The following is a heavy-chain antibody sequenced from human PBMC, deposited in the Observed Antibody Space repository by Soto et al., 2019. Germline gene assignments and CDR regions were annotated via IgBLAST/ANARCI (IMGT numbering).Heavy chain of an antibody. Sequence: VKVSCKASGYTFTGYYMHWVRQAPGQGLEWMGWINPNSGGTNYAQKFQGWVTMTRDTSISTAYMELSRLRSDDTAVYYCARNIAAAGTDAFDIWGQGTMVTVSS. V-gene: IGHV1-2*04. D-gene: IGHD6-13*01. CDR1: GYTFTGYY. J-gene: IGHJ3*02. CDR2: INPNSGGT. CDR3: ARNIAAAGTDAFDI.